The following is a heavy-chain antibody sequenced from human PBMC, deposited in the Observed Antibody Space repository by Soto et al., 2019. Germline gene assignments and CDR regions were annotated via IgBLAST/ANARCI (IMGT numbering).Heavy chain of an antibody. Sequence: QVQLVESGGGVVQPGRSLRLSCAAAGFTFSSYGMHWVRQAPGKGLEWVAVIWYDGSNKYYADSVKGRFTISRDNSKNTLYLQMNSLRAEDTAVYYCARDGEDTAMAYFDYWGQGTLVTVSS. D-gene: IGHD5-18*01. CDR2: IWYDGSNK. J-gene: IGHJ4*02. CDR1: GFTFSSYG. CDR3: ARDGEDTAMAYFDY. V-gene: IGHV3-33*01.